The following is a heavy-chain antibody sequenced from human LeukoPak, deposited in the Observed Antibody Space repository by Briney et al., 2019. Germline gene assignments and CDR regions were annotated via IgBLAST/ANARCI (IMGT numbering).Heavy chain of an antibody. J-gene: IGHJ4*02. CDR1: GYTFTGYY. CDR3: ATEGGWQPTDYGDHVY. CDR2: ISPYNGNT. V-gene: IGHV1-18*04. D-gene: IGHD4-17*01. Sequence: VASVKVSCKASGYTFTGYYMHWVRQAPGQGLEWMGWISPYNGNTNYPQKFQGRVTMTTDTSTSTAYMELRSLRSDDTALYYCATEGGWQPTDYGDHVYWGQGTLVTVSS.